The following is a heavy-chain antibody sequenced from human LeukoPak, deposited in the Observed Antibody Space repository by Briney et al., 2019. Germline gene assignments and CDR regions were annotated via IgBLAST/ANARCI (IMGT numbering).Heavy chain of an antibody. CDR3: ARGAVAGKMSWFDP. V-gene: IGHV4-59*01. CDR1: GGSISSYY. J-gene: IGHJ5*02. D-gene: IGHD6-19*01. CDR2: IYYSGST. Sequence: SETLSLTCGVSGGSISSYYWSWIRQPPGKGLEWIGYIYYSGSTNCNPSLKSRGTISVDTSKNQFSLKLSSVTAADTAVYYCARGAVAGKMSWFDPWGQGTLVTVPS.